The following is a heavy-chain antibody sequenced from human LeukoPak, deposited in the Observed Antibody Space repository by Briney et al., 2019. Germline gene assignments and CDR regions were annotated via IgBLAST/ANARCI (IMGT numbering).Heavy chain of an antibody. J-gene: IGHJ4*02. D-gene: IGHD1-1*01. CDR3: ARAGAGQGSDY. CDR2: ISSSSSYI. V-gene: IGHV3-21*01. Sequence: GGSLRLSCAASGFTFSSYAMSWVRQAPGKGLEWVSSISSSSSYIYYADSVKGRFTISRDNAKNSLYLQMNSLRAEDTAVYYCARAGAGQGSDYWGQGTLVTVSS. CDR1: GFTFSSYA.